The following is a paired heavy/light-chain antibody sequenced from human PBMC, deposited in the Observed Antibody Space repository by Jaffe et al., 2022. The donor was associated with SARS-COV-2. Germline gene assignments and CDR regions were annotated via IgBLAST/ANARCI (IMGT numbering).Light chain of an antibody. CDR3: QQSYRTPYT. CDR1: QSITNY. Sequence: DIQMTQSPSSLSASVGDRVTITCRASQSITNYLNWYQQKPGKAPKLLIFAASSLQSGVPSRFSGSGSGTDFTLTISGLQPEDFASYYCQQSYRTPYTFGQGTKLEIK. CDR2: AAS. J-gene: IGKJ2*01. V-gene: IGKV1-39*01.
Heavy chain of an antibody. CDR1: GYTFTTYV. J-gene: IGHJ5*02. D-gene: IGHD3-10*01. V-gene: IGHV7-4-1*02. CDR3: AREPFAYGRSPRNNYFDP. Sequence: QVQLVQSGSELKKPGASVKVSCEASGYTFTTYVINWVRQAPGQGLEWMGWINTNTGTPTYAQGFTGRLVLSLDTSVSTAYLQISSLKPEDTAVYYCAREPFAYGRSPRNNYFDPWGQGTLVTVSS. CDR2: INTNTGTP.